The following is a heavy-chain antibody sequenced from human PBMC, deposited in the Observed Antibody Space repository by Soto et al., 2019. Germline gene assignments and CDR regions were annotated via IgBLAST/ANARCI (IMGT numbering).Heavy chain of an antibody. CDR3: AKDCYDYVWGRFVTSRGTNAY. V-gene: IGHV3-23*01. J-gene: IGHJ4*02. Sequence: EVQLLESGGGLVQPGGSLRLSCAASGFTFSSYAMSWVRQAPGKGLEWVSAISGSGGSTYYADSVKGRFTISRDNSKNTLYLQMNSLRAEDTAVYYCAKDCYDYVWGRFVTSRGTNAYWGQGTLVTVSS. D-gene: IGHD3-16*01. CDR1: GFTFSSYA. CDR2: ISGSGGST.